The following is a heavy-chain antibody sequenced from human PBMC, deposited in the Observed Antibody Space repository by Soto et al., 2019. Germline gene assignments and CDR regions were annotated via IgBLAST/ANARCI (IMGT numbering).Heavy chain of an antibody. Sequence: EVQLVESGGGLVKPGGSLRLSCAASGFTFSSYSMNWVRQAPGKGLEWVSSISSSSSYIYYADSVKGRFTISRDNAKNSLYLQMYSLRAEDTAVYYCARSPSMTTVSLDYWGQGTLVTVSS. J-gene: IGHJ4*02. V-gene: IGHV3-21*01. CDR2: ISSSSSYI. CDR3: ARSPSMTTVSLDY. CDR1: GFTFSSYS. D-gene: IGHD4-17*01.